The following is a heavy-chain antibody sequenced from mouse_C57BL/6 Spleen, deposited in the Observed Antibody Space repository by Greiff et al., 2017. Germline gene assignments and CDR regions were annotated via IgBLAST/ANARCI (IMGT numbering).Heavy chain of an antibody. CDR3: TTGSNHWYFDV. V-gene: IGHV14-1*01. D-gene: IGHD1-1*01. CDR2: IDPEDGDT. J-gene: IGHJ1*03. Sequence: VHVKQSGAELVRPGASVKLSCTASGFNIKDYYMHWVKQRPEQGLEWIGRIDPEDGDTEYAPKFQGKATMTADTSSNTAYLQLSSLTSEDTAVYYCTTGSNHWYFDVGGTGTTVTVSS. CDR1: GFNIKDYY.